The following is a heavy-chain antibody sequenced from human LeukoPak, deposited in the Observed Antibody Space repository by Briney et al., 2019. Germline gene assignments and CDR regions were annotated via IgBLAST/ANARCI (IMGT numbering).Heavy chain of an antibody. J-gene: IGHJ4*02. Sequence: GGSLRLSCAASAFSFSASAMNWVRQAPGKGLEWVSAISGSGGSTYYADSVKGRFTVSRDNSKNTLYLQMNSLRAEDTAVYYCAKSVAPVAGFFDYWGQGTLVTVSS. CDR2: ISGSGGST. D-gene: IGHD6-19*01. CDR1: AFSFSASA. V-gene: IGHV3-23*01. CDR3: AKSVAPVAGFFDY.